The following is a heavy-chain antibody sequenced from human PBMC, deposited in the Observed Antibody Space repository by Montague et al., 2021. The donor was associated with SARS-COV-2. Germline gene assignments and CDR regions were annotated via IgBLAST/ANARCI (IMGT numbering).Heavy chain of an antibody. CDR2: IYYSGXT. J-gene: IGHJ6*02. Sequence: SETLSLTCTVSGGSISSSSYHWGWHRQPPGKGLEWIGSIYYSGXTXYXXXXKXRVTIPVDTSKNQFSLKLSSVTAADTTVFYCARHASYDYCKDLYYYYDYGMDVWGQGTTVTVSS. CDR3: ARHASYDYCKDLYYYYDYGMDV. D-gene: IGHD4-11*01. V-gene: IGHV4-39*01. CDR1: GGSISSSSYH.